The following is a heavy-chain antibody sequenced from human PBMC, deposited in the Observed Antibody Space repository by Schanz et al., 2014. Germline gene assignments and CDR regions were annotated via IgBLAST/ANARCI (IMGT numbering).Heavy chain of an antibody. CDR1: GASIESPNW. J-gene: IGHJ6*02. CDR2: IYHTGST. CDR3: YGMDV. Sequence: QVQLQESGPGLVKPSGTLSLTCAVSGASIESPNWWSWVRQPPGKGLEWIGQIYHTGSTDFNPSLKSRFTISIDTSKNQFSLRLPSVTAADTAVYYCYGMDVWGQGTTVTVSS. V-gene: IGHV4-4*02.